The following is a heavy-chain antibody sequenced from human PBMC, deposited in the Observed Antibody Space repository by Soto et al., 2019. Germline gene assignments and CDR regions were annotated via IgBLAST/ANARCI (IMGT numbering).Heavy chain of an antibody. J-gene: IGHJ4*02. Sequence: QLQLQESGSGLVKPSQTLSLTCAVSGGSISSGGYSWSWMRQPPGKGLEWIGYIYHGSTYYNPSLKSRVAISVARSKNQFALRLSSVTAADTAVYYCARAGGLGAVAVDYWGQGTMVTVSS. CDR3: ARAGGLGAVAVDY. V-gene: IGHV4-30-2*01. CDR1: GGSISSGGYS. D-gene: IGHD6-19*01. CDR2: IYHGST.